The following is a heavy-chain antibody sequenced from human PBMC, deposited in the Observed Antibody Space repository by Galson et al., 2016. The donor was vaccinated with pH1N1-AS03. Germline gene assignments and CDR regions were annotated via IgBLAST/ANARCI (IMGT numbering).Heavy chain of an antibody. CDR1: GFPFSNSG. D-gene: IGHD3-22*01. V-gene: IGHV3-33*01. CDR2: IWYDGSSQ. Sequence: SLRLSCAASGFPFSNSGMYWVRQAPGKGLEWVALIWYDGSSQYYTDSVKGRFTISRDNSENTLYLQMNSLRPEDTAVYYCVVWHSSAVRWGFDYWGQGTLVTVSS. J-gene: IGHJ4*02. CDR3: VVWHSSAVRWGFDY.